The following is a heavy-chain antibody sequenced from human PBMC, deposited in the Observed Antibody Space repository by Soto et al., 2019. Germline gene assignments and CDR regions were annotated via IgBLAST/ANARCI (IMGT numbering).Heavy chain of an antibody. D-gene: IGHD5-12*01. CDR3: AREIYDSNTGPNFQYYFDS. Sequence: PGEALNISCKGAGYSFAGDWNTGGRQKRGKGVGRMGRIEPSASRSYSRPSFRGHVTISVTKSITTVSLQWSSLRASATAMYYYAREIYDSNTGPNFQYYFDSWGQGTPVTVSS. J-gene: IGHJ4*02. V-gene: IGHV5-10-1*01. CDR2: IEPSASRS. CDR1: GYSFAGDW.